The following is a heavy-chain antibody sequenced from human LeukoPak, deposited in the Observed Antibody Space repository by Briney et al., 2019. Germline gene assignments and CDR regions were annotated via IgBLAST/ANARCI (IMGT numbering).Heavy chain of an antibody. J-gene: IGHJ4*02. CDR1: GDSFTSYW. CDR2: ISPGDSDA. CDR3: ARQPPADPFDY. V-gene: IGHV5-51*01. Sequence: GESLKISCKVSGDSFTSYWIAWVRQMPEKGLEYMGMISPGDSDARYNPSFQGQVTISADKSISTAYLQWSSLKASDTAMYYCARQPPADPFDYWGQGTLVTVSS.